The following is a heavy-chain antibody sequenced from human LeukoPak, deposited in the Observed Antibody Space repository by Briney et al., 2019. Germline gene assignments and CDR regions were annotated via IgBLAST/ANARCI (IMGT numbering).Heavy chain of an antibody. Sequence: SETLSLTCTVSGGSISSYFWTWIRQHPGKGLEWIGHINCSGSSNYNPPLKSRVTISVDTSKNQFSLKLTSVTAADTAVYYCARASVVGVYSYWGQGTLVIVSS. V-gene: IGHV4-59*01. J-gene: IGHJ4*02. CDR1: GGSISSYF. D-gene: IGHD2-2*01. CDR2: INCSGSS. CDR3: ARASVVGVYSY.